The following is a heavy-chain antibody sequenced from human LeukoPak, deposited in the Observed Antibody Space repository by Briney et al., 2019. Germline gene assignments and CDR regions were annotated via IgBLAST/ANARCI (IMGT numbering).Heavy chain of an antibody. Sequence: ASVKVSCKASGCTFTGYYMHWVRQAPGQGLEWMGWINPNSGGTNYAQKFQGRVTMTRDTSISTAYMELSRLRSDDTAVYYCARVFETGLGIAAAGTRFDPWGQGTLVTVSS. CDR1: GCTFTGYY. D-gene: IGHD6-13*01. CDR2: INPNSGGT. CDR3: ARVFETGLGIAAAGTRFDP. V-gene: IGHV1-2*02. J-gene: IGHJ5*02.